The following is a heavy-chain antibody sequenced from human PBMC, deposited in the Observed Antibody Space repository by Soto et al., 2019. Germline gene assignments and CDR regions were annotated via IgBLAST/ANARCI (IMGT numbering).Heavy chain of an antibody. CDR3: AKEKSRYDRSGYYRPDY. V-gene: IGHV1-69*10. J-gene: IGHJ4*02. Sequence: ASVKVSCKSSGDTFSSYAISWVRQAPGQGLEWMGGIIPMLGTPSYAQKFQDRVTITADKFTSTAYMELSGLRSEDTAVYYCAKEKSRYDRSGYYRPDYWGQGTLVTVSS. CDR2: IIPMLGTP. CDR1: GDTFSSYA. D-gene: IGHD3-22*01.